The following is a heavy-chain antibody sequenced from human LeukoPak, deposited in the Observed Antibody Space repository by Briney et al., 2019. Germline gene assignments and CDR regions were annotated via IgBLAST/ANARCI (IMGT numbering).Heavy chain of an antibody. D-gene: IGHD2-15*01. CDR2: IIPIFGTA. CDR1: GGTFSSYA. CDR3: ASPVVVAAPDYYYGMDV. V-gene: IGHV1-69*13. Sequence: SVKVSCKASGGTFSSYAISWVRQAPGQGLEWMGGIIPIFGTANYAQKFQGRVTITADESTSTAYMELSSLRSEDTAVYYCASPVVVAAPDYYYGMDVWGQGTTVTVSS. J-gene: IGHJ6*02.